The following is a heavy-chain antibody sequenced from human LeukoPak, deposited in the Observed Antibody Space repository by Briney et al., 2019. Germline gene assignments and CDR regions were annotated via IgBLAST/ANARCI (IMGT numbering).Heavy chain of an antibody. Sequence: RGSLRLSCVASGFSFSSYWMSWVRQAPGKGPEWVANIKQDGSERYYVDSVRGRLTISRDNAKNTLYLQMSSLTAEDTAVYYCAREPSSWEDDAFDIWGQGAMVTVSS. CDR3: AREPSSWEDDAFDI. J-gene: IGHJ3*02. CDR1: GFSFSSYW. D-gene: IGHD2-2*01. CDR2: IKQDGSER. V-gene: IGHV3-7*01.